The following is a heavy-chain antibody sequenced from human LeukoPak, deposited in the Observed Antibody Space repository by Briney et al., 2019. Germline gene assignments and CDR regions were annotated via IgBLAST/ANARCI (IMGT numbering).Heavy chain of an antibody. J-gene: IGHJ4*02. Sequence: ASVKVSCKASGYTFTGYYMHWVRQAPGQGLEWRGWINPDSGGTNYAQEFQGRVTMTRDTSISTAYMELSRLTSDDTAVYYCARLQRHVGLDYWGQGTLVTVSS. CDR3: ARLQRHVGLDY. CDR2: INPDSGGT. V-gene: IGHV1-2*02. D-gene: IGHD1-26*01. CDR1: GYTFTGYY.